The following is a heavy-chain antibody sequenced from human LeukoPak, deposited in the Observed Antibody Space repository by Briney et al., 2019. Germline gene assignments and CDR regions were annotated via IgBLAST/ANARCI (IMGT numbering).Heavy chain of an antibody. CDR1: GFTFSSYA. CDR2: ITSSGGST. J-gene: IGHJ4*02. D-gene: IGHD1-26*01. CDR3: AKDLRGAY. V-gene: IGHV3-23*01. Sequence: GGSLRLSCAASGFTFSSYAMSWVRQAPGKGLQWVSSITSSGGSTYYADSVKGRFTISRDNSKNTLYLQMNSLRAEDTAVFYCAKDLRGAYWGQGTLVTVSS.